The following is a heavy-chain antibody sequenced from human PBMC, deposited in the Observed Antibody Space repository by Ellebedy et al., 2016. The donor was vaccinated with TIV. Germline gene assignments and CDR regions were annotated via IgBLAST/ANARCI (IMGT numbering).Heavy chain of an antibody. CDR1: GFTFSNAW. CDR3: LGNDYGDY. J-gene: IGHJ4*02. D-gene: IGHD3-16*01. Sequence: GGSLRLSXAVSGFTFSNAWMSWVRQAPGKGLEWVGRIRKTIDDGLTEYAAPVKGRFTISRDDSQNTLYLQMNSLKTEDTAVYYCLGNDYGDYWGQGTLVTVAS. V-gene: IGHV3-15*01. CDR2: IRKTIDDGLT.